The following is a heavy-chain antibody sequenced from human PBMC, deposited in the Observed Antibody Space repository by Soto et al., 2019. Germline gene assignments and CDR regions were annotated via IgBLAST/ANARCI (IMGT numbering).Heavy chain of an antibody. J-gene: IGHJ6*02. V-gene: IGHV3-11*01. CDR2: ISSSGSTI. CDR1: GFTFSDYY. CDR3: ARDIAAAGTQDYYYGMDV. Sequence: GGSLRLSCAASGFTFSDYYMSWIRQAPGKGLEWVSYISSSGSTIYYADSVKGRFTISKDNSRNVLYLQMDYLRDEDTAVYYCARDIAAAGTQDYYYGMDVWGQGTTVTVSS. D-gene: IGHD6-13*01.